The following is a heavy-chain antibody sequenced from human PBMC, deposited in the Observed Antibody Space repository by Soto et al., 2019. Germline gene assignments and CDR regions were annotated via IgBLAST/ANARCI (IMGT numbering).Heavy chain of an antibody. J-gene: IGHJ6*02. CDR2: IIPIFGNT. V-gene: IGHV1-69*12. D-gene: IGHD1-1*01. CDR3: ARGTVTGSEYNFYYYGMDV. Sequence: QVQLVQSGVEVKKPGSSVKVSCKASGGTLNSYAIDWARQAPGQGLEWMGGIIPIFGNTYYAQRLQGRVKHTADESTRTAYMELSTLTAEDTSVYYCARGTVTGSEYNFYYYGMDVWGQGTTVIVSS. CDR1: GGTLNSYA.